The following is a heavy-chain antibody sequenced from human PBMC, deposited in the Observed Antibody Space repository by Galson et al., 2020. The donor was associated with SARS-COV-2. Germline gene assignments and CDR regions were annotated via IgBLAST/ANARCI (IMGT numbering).Heavy chain of an antibody. V-gene: IGHV3-74*01. J-gene: IGHJ4*02. CDR2: INSGGGAT. CDR1: GLTFTDSW. CDR3: TRARCGSNCFDY. Sequence: GESLKISCAASGLTFTDSWIYWVRQAPGKGLVWVSRINSGGGATHYADSVKGRFTVSRDNAKKTVSLQMNSLRAEDTGVYYCTRARCGSNCFDYWGPGALVTVSS. D-gene: IGHD6-13*01.